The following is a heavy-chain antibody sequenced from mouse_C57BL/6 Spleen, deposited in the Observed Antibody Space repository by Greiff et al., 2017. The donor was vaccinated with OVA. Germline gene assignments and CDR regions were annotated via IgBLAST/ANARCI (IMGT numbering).Heavy chain of an antibody. D-gene: IGHD1-1*01. CDR2: ISSGSSTI. CDR1: GFTFSDYG. Sequence: DVKLVESGGGLVKPGGSLKLSCAASGFTFSDYGMHWVRQAPEKGLEWVAYISSGSSTIYYADTVKGRFTISRDNAKNTLFLQMTSLRSEDTAMYYCARGVVGAMDYWGQGTSVTVSS. V-gene: IGHV5-17*01. J-gene: IGHJ4*01. CDR3: ARGVVGAMDY.